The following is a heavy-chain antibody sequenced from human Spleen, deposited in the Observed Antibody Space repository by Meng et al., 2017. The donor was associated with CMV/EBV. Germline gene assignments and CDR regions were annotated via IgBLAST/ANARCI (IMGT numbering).Heavy chain of an antibody. Sequence: TVSGVPLPRSNWWSWVRQAPGEGLEWIGEIYHTGRTNYNPSLESRLTISVDKSKNQFSLKLTSVTAADTAVYFCARVGDWGSYLDYWGQGALVTVSS. J-gene: IGHJ4*02. V-gene: IGHV4-4*01. CDR2: IYHTGRT. D-gene: IGHD3-16*02. CDR3: ARVGDWGSYLDY. CDR1: GVPLPRSNW.